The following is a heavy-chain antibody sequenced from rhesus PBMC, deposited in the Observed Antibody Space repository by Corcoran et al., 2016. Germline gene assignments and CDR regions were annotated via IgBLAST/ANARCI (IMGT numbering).Heavy chain of an antibody. J-gene: IGHJ4*01. CDR2: ISGSSGST. Sequence: QVQLQESGPGLVKPSETLSLTCAVSGYSISSGYYWGWIRPPPGKGLEYIGYISGSSGSTYYNPSLKSRVTISKDTSKNQFSLKLSSVTAADTAVYYCARYSGYRNFDYWGQGVLVTVSS. CDR1: GYSISSGYY. V-gene: IGHV4-99*01. D-gene: IGHD5-24*01. CDR3: ARYSGYRNFDY.